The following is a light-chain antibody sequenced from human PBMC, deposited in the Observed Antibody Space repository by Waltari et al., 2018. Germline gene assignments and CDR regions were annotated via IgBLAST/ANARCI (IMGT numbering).Light chain of an antibody. CDR3: HAAADNNWF. Sequence: YDLTQPSSVSVSPGQTATITCPGDGLAEKDVRWFQQKPGQAPTLILYKAPERPSGIPERFSGSTSGSTITLTIRGALPEDEADYHCHAAADNNWFFGGGTKLTVL. V-gene: IGLV3-27*01. J-gene: IGLJ2*01. CDR1: GLAEKD. CDR2: KAP.